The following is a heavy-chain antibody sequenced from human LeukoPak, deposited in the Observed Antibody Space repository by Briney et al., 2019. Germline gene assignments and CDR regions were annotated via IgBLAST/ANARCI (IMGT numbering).Heavy chain of an antibody. Sequence: YYWGXXRQPXGKGLEWIGSIYYSGSTYYNPSLKSRVTISVDTSKNQFSLKLSSVTAADTAVYYCARQPAGIVVVPAAIGGGSDYWGQGTLVTVSS. J-gene: IGHJ4*02. CDR3: ARQPAGIVVVPAAIGGGSDY. CDR2: IYYSGST. D-gene: IGHD2-2*01. CDR1: YY. V-gene: IGHV4-39*01.